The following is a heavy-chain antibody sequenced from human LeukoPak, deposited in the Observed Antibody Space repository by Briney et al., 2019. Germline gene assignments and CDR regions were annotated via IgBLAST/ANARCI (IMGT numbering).Heavy chain of an antibody. CDR1: GGSISSSHW. V-gene: IGHV4-4*02. CDR3: ARDKYYYDSSGSIRFDY. Sequence: SGTLSLTCAVSGGSISSSHWWSWVRQPPGKGLEWIGEIYHSGSTNYNPSLKSRVTISVDKSKNQFSLKLSSVTAADTAVYYCARDKYYYDSSGSIRFDYWGQGTLVTVSS. D-gene: IGHD3-22*01. CDR2: IYHSGST. J-gene: IGHJ4*02.